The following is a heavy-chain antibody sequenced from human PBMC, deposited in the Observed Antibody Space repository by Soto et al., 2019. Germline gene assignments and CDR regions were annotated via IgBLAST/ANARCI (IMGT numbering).Heavy chain of an antibody. CDR2: INAGNGNT. CDR1: GYTFTGYA. J-gene: IGHJ4*02. CDR3: ARAVAVPADFDY. D-gene: IGHD6-19*01. V-gene: IGHV1-3*01. Sequence: ASVKVSCKASGYTFTGYAMHWVRQAPGQRLEWMGWINAGNGNTKYSQKFQGRVTITRDTSASTAHMELSSLRSEDTAVYYCARAVAVPADFDYWGQGTLVTVSS.